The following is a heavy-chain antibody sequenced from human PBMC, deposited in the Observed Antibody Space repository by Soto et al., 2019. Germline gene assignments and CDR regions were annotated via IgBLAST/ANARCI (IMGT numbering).Heavy chain of an antibody. CDR1: GFTFSSYG. CDR3: VRAEYYDILTDYSDY. CDR2: ISYDGSNK. J-gene: IGHJ4*02. D-gene: IGHD3-9*01. Sequence: QVQLVESGGGVVQPGRSLRLSCAASGFTFSSYGMHWVRKATGKGLEWVAVISYDGSNKYYADSVKGRFTISRDNSKNTLYLQMNSLRAQDTAVYYCVRAEYYDILTDYSDYWGQVPLLTVSS. V-gene: IGHV3-30-3*01.